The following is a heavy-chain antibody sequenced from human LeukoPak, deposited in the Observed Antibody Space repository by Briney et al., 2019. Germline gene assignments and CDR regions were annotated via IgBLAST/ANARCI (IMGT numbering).Heavy chain of an antibody. CDR1: GFTVNRNY. CDR2: IYSGGTT. D-gene: IGHD3-10*01. V-gene: IGHV3-66*01. Sequence: GGSLRLSCAASGFTVNRNYMIWVRQAPEKVLECVSVIYSGGTTWYADSVKGRFTISRDTNTLYLQMNSLRAEDTAVYYCARKSDSLLVREGDCWGQGTLVTVSS. J-gene: IGHJ4*02. CDR3: ARKSDSLLVREGDC.